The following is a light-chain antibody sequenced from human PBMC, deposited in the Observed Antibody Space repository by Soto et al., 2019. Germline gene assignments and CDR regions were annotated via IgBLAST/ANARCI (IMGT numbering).Light chain of an antibody. J-gene: IGKJ1*01. V-gene: IGKV1-39*01. Sequence: DIQMTQSPSSLSASVGDRVTITCRASQPISTFLNWYQQSTGKAPRLLIYDASTLHSGVPSRFSGSVSGTHFTLTISSLRPEDVATYYCQHSYNTPWTFGQGTKVDIK. CDR3: QHSYNTPWT. CDR2: DAS. CDR1: QPISTF.